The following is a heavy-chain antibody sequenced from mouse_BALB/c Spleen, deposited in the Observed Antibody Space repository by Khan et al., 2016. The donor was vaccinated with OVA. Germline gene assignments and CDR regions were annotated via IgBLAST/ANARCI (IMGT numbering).Heavy chain of an antibody. Sequence: VQLKELGPGLVKPSQSLSLTCTVTGNSITSGYAWNWIRQFPGNKLEWMGYISYSGDTSYIPSLKSRISITRDTSKNQFFLQLNSVTTEDTATYYCARGNYYGYYFDYWGQGTTLTVSS. CDR2: ISYSGDT. CDR3: ARGNYYGYYFDY. D-gene: IGHD1-1*01. V-gene: IGHV3-2*02. J-gene: IGHJ2*01. CDR1: GNSITSGYA.